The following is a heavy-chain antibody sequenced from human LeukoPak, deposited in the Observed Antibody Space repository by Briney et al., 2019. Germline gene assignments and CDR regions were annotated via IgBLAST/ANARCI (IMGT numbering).Heavy chain of an antibody. CDR2: IYYSGST. CDR3: ARFGRIILTGRGNFDY. V-gene: IGHV4-59*12. D-gene: IGHD3-9*01. J-gene: IGHJ4*02. Sequence: PSETLSLTCTVSGGSISSYYWSWIRQPPGKGLEWIGYIYYSGSTNYNPSLKSRVTISVDTSKNQFSLKLSSVTAADTAVYYCARFGRIILTGRGNFDYWGQGTLVTVSS. CDR1: GGSISSYY.